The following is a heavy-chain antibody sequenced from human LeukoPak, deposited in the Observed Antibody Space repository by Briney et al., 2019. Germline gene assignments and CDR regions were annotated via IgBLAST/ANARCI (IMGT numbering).Heavy chain of an antibody. Sequence: SETLSLTCTVSGGSISSYYWSWIREPAGKGLEWIGRIYTSGSTNYNPSLKSRLTISVDKSKTQFSLKLSSVTAAATAVYYCARAEYYYDSSGYYGGPAALDYWGQGTLVTVSS. V-gene: IGHV4-4*07. CDR2: IYTSGST. J-gene: IGHJ4*02. CDR3: ARAEYYYDSSGYYGGPAALDY. D-gene: IGHD3-22*01. CDR1: GGSISSYY.